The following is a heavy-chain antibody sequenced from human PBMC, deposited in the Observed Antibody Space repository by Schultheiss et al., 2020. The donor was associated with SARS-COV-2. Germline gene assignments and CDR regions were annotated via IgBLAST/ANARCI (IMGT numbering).Heavy chain of an antibody. CDR2: IIHTGST. CDR3: ARPEHHYYDSSGYYYA. V-gene: IGHV4-34*12. Sequence: SETLSLTCAVYDGSFSGSYWTWIRQPPGKGLQWIGEIIHTGSTNYIASLKSRIIISVDTSKNHFSLRLSSVTAADTAVYYCARPEHHYYDSSGYYYAWGQGTLVTVSS. CDR1: DGSFSGSY. D-gene: IGHD3-22*01. J-gene: IGHJ4*02.